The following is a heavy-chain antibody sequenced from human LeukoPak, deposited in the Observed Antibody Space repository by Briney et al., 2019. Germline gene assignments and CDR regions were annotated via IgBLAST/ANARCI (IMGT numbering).Heavy chain of an antibody. D-gene: IGHD1-14*01. Sequence: SQTLSVTSSVSVGSISGGFYYWGWIRQHPGKGLGWIGYIDYSGSTYYHPSLRSRVSISGATTKNQFSLKLTSVTAADTAVYYCASSLSPEDALDIWGQGTMVTVSS. CDR1: VGSISGGFYY. CDR3: ASSLSPEDALDI. CDR2: IDYSGST. V-gene: IGHV4-31*02. J-gene: IGHJ3*02.